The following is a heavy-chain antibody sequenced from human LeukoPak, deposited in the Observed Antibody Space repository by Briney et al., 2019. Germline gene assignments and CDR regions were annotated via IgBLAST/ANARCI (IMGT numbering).Heavy chain of an antibody. CDR2: IRYDGSNK. V-gene: IGHV3-30*02. Sequence: GGSLRLSCAASGFTFSSYGMHWVRQAPGKGLEWVAFIRYDGSNKYYADSGKGRFTISRDNSKNTLYLQMNSLRAEDTAVYYCAKDYSGYSYGRRGYFDYWGQGTLVTVSS. CDR3: AKDYSGYSYGRRGYFDY. D-gene: IGHD5-18*01. CDR1: GFTFSSYG. J-gene: IGHJ4*02.